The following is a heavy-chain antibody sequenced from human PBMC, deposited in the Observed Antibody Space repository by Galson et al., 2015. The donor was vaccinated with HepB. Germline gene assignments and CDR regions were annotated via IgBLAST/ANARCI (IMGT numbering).Heavy chain of an antibody. CDR2: ISGGADST. CDR3: AKAMIETTVVKTLINDAFDI. CDR1: GFTFSGYA. Sequence: SLRLSCAASGFTFSGYAMSWVRQAPGKGLEWVPSISGGADSTYYADSVKGRFTISRDNSKNTLFLQMNSLRAEDTAVYYCAKAMIETTVVKTLINDAFDIWGQGTMVTVSS. J-gene: IGHJ3*02. D-gene: IGHD4-23*01. V-gene: IGHV3-23*01.